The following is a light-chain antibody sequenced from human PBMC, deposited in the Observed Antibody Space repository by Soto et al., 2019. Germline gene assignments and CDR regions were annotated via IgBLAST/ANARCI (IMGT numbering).Light chain of an antibody. CDR3: QQYDTWPTWT. Sequence: DIQLSQSPSTLSASVGNSVTITCRASQNVNIWLTWYQQRPGKAPKLLIYEASNLESGVSSRFSGRGSGTEFTLTISALQPEDFSVYYCQQYDTWPTWTFGQGTKVDIK. CDR2: EAS. CDR1: QNVNIW. V-gene: IGKV1-5*03. J-gene: IGKJ1*01.